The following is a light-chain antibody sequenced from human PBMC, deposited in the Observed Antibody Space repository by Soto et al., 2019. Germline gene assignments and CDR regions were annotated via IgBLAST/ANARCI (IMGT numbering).Light chain of an antibody. CDR3: LQDHDYPRT. CDR2: SAT. Sequence: AIQMTQSPTSLSASVGDRVIITCRASQDISKDLGWYQQKPGKAPKFLIYSATSTQSGVPSTFSGSGFGTDFTLTISSLQPEDFATYYCLQDHDYPRTFGQGTTVEF. CDR1: QDISKD. V-gene: IGKV1-6*01. J-gene: IGKJ1*01.